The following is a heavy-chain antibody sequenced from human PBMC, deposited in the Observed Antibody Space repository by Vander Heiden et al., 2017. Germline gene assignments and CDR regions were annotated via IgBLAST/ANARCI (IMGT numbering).Heavy chain of an antibody. J-gene: IGHJ4*02. CDR3: ISRDDHGDYVPRY. CDR2: IRSISNTYAT. CDR1: GFSFSGSS. V-gene: IGHV3-73*02. D-gene: IGHD4-17*01. Sequence: EVQLVESGGGLVQPGGSLKLSCAASGFSFSGSSMHWVRQASRKGLEWVGRIRSISNTYATEYAASVKGRFTISRDDSKNTAYLQMTSLKTEDTAVYYCISRDDHGDYVPRYWGQGTLVTVSS.